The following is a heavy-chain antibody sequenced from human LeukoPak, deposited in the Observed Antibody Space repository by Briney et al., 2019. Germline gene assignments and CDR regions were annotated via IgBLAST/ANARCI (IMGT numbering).Heavy chain of an antibody. CDR3: ASEQQNDFFFVY. CDR1: GYTFTSYG. Sequence: ASVKVSCKASGYTFTSYGISWVRQAPGQGLEWMGWISAYNGNTNYAQKLQGRVTMTTDTSTNTAYMELRSLRSDDTAVYYCASEQQNDFFFVYWGRGTLVSVSS. V-gene: IGHV1-18*01. D-gene: IGHD1-1*01. CDR2: ISAYNGNT. J-gene: IGHJ4*02.